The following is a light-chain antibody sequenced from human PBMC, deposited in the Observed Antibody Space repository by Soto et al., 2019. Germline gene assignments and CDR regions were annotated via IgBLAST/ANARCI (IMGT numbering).Light chain of an antibody. CDR3: TLYTRSTTIV. CDR1: SSDVGSNDR. Sequence: QSALTQPPSVSGSPGQSVTISCTGTSSDVGSNDRVSWYQQPPGAAPKLMIYEVTNRPSEVPDRFSGSKSGNTASLTISGLQAEDEADYYCTLYTRSTTIVFGTGTKLTVL. V-gene: IGLV2-18*01. CDR2: EVT. J-gene: IGLJ1*01.